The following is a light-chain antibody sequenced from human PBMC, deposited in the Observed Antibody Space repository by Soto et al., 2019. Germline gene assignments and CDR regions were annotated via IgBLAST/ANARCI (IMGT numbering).Light chain of an antibody. V-gene: IGLV2-23*02. J-gene: IGLJ1*01. CDR1: SSDVGSYNL. Sequence: QSALTQPASASGSPGQSITISCTGTSSDVGSYNLVSWYQQHPGKAPKLMIYEVSKRPSGVSNRFSGSKSGNTASLTISGLRAEDEADYYCCSYAGTPRVFGTGTKVTVL. CDR3: CSYAGTPRV. CDR2: EVS.